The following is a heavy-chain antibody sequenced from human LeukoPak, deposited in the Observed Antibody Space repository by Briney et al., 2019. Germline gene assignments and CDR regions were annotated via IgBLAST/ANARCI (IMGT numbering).Heavy chain of an antibody. CDR2: ISSSSSYI. J-gene: IGHJ4*02. CDR1: GFTFSSYS. D-gene: IGHD6-13*01. V-gene: IGHV3-21*01. Sequence: GGSLRLSCVASGFTFSSYSMNWVRQAPGKGLEWVSSISSSSSYIYYADSVKGRFTISRDNAKNSLYLQMNSLRAEDTAVYYCARSGLAAAGTGYYFDYWGQGTLVTVSS. CDR3: ARSGLAAAGTGYYFDY.